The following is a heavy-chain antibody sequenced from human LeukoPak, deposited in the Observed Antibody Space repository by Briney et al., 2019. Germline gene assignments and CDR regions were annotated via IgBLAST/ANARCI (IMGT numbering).Heavy chain of an antibody. CDR2: IYYSGST. CDR3: ARGSRITIFGVARSPGWFDP. J-gene: IGHJ5*02. Sequence: SETLSLTCTVSGGSISSYYWSWIRQPPGKGLEWIGYIYYSGSTYYNPSLKSRVTISVDTSKNQFSLKLSSVTAADTAVYYCARGSRITIFGVARSPGWFDPWGQGTLVTVSS. V-gene: IGHV4-59*12. D-gene: IGHD3-3*01. CDR1: GGSISSYY.